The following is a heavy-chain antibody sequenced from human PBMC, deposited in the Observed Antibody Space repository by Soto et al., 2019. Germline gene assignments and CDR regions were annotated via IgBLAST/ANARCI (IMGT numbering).Heavy chain of an antibody. Sequence: GGTLRLSCAASGFTFSGHSMSWVRQAPGKGLEWVANIKQDGSEKYYVDSVKGRFTISRDNAKNSLYLQMDSLRAEDTAVYYCASGYSYGLGSFDYWGQGTLVTVSS. D-gene: IGHD5-18*01. J-gene: IGHJ4*02. V-gene: IGHV3-7*01. CDR3: ASGYSYGLGSFDY. CDR1: GFTFSGHS. CDR2: IKQDGSEK.